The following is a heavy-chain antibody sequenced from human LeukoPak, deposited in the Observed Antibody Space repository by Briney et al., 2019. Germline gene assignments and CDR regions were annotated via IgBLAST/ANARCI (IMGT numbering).Heavy chain of an antibody. Sequence: ASVKVSCKASGYTFSDYYIHWVRQAPGQGLQWMGRINPNSGGADYAQNFQGRVTMTRDTSTNTAYMQLIWLRSDDAAVYYCARASYGNNPTHFDYWGQGTLVTVPS. CDR3: ARASYGNNPTHFDY. V-gene: IGHV1-2*06. CDR1: GYTFSDYY. D-gene: IGHD4-11*01. J-gene: IGHJ4*02. CDR2: INPNSGGA.